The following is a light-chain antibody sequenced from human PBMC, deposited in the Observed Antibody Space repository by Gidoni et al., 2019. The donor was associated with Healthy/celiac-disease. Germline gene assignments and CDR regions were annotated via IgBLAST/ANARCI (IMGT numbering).Light chain of an antibody. CDR3: QQSYSTPQIT. CDR2: AAS. J-gene: IGKJ5*01. Sequence: EIQMTQSPSSLSASVGDRVTITCRASQSINSYLNWYQHKPGKATKLLIYAASSLQSGFQSRFSGSGSVTHFTLTISSLQPEDFATYYCQQSYSTPQITFGQRTRLEI. CDR1: QSINSY. V-gene: IGKV1-39*01.